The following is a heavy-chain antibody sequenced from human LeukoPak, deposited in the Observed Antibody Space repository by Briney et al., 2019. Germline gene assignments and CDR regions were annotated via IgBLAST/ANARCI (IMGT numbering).Heavy chain of an antibody. CDR3: IRLRDSSGWYAGFDP. D-gene: IGHD6-19*01. Sequence: PGGSLRLSCAASGFIFSGSAMHWVRRASGKGLEWVGRIRSKANNYATAYAASVKGKFTISRDDSKNTAYLQMSSLKTEDTAVYYCIRLRDSSGWYAGFDPWGQGTLVSVSS. CDR1: GFIFSGSA. J-gene: IGHJ5*02. CDR2: IRSKANNYAT. V-gene: IGHV3-73*01.